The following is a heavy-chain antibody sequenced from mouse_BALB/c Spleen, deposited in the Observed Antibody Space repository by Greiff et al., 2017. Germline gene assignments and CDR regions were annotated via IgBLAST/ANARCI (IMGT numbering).Heavy chain of an antibody. V-gene: IGHV5-6*01. CDR1: GFTFSSYG. CDR3: ARQVYDGYSDCDY. D-gene: IGHD2-3*01. J-gene: IGHJ2*01. CDR2: ISSGGSYT. Sequence: EVQLVESGGDLVKPGGSLKLSCAASGFTFSSYGMSWVRQTPDKRLEWVATISSGGSYTYYPDSVKGRFTISRDNAKNTLYLQMSSLKSEDTAMYYCARQVYDGYSDCDYWGQGTTLTVSS.